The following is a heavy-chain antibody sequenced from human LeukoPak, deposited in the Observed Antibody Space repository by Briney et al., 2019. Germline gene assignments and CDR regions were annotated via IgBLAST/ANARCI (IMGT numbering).Heavy chain of an antibody. D-gene: IGHD3-10*01. Sequence: GGSLRLSCAASGFTFSSHWMHWVRQAPGKGLEWVSVISDSGGSTYYADSVKGRFTIARDNSKNTLYLQMNSLRAEDTAVYYCAKGVGAYYYGSGSLGAWGQGTLVTVSS. V-gene: IGHV3-23*01. CDR2: ISDSGGST. CDR3: AKGVGAYYYGSGSLGA. CDR1: GFTFSSHW. J-gene: IGHJ5*02.